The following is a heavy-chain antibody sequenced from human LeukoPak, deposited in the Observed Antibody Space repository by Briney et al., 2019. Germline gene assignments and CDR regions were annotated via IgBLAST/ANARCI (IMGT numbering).Heavy chain of an antibody. V-gene: IGHV1-46*01. D-gene: IGHD3-10*01. J-gene: IGHJ5*02. CDR3: ARGAKFRSYGSGTYYTSLPFDP. CDR1: GYTFTSYY. CDR2: INPSGGST. Sequence: APVKVSCKASGYTFTSYYMHWVRQAPGQGLEWMGIINPSGGSTSYAQKFQGRVTMTRDMSASTAYMELSSLNSEDMAVYYCARGAKFRSYGSGTYYTSLPFDPWGQGTLVSVSS.